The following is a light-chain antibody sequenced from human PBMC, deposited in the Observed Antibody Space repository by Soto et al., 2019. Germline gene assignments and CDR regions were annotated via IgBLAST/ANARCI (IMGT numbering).Light chain of an antibody. CDR1: QSVSSTY. J-gene: IGKJ2*01. V-gene: IGKV3-20*01. CDR3: QQFGGSPPVT. Sequence: ENVLTQSPGTLSLSPGERATLSCRASQSVSSTYLAWDQQKAGQAPRLLIYGASSRATGIPDRFSGSGSGTDFTLTISRLEPEDFAVYFCQQFGGSPPVTFGQGTKLEIK. CDR2: GAS.